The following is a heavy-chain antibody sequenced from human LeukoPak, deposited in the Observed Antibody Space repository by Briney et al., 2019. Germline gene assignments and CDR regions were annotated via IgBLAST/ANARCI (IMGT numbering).Heavy chain of an antibody. CDR1: GFTFSNAW. J-gene: IGHJ4*02. CDR2: IKSKTDGGTT. Sequence: GGSLRLSCAASGFTFSNAWMSWVRQAPGKGLEWVGRIKSKTDGGTTDYAAPVKGRFTISRDDSKNTLYLQMNSLKTEDTAVYYCTTDPSGSYGEEYFDYWGQETLVTVSS. CDR3: TTDPSGSYGEEYFDY. V-gene: IGHV3-15*01. D-gene: IGHD1-26*01.